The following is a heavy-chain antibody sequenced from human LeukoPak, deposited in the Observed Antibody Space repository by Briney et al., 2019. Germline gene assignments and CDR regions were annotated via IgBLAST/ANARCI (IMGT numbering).Heavy chain of an antibody. V-gene: IGHV4-31*03. D-gene: IGHD2-15*01. CDR2: IYYSGST. CDR3: AREPTNCSGGSCYGWFDP. CDR1: GGSISSGGYY. J-gene: IGHJ5*02. Sequence: SETLSLTCTVSGGSISSGGYYWSWIRQHLGKGLEWIGYIYYSGSTYYNPSLKSRVTISVDTSKNQFSLKLSSVTAADTAVYYCAREPTNCSGGSCYGWFDPWGQGTLVTVSS.